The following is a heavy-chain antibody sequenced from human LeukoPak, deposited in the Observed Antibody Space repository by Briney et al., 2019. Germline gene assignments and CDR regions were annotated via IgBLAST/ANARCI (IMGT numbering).Heavy chain of an antibody. J-gene: IGHJ6*02. Sequence: GGSLRLSCAASGFTFSSDWMSWVRQAPGKGLEWVANIKEDGSEKYYVDSVKGRFTISRDNAKNSLYLQMNSLRAEDTAVYYCASGPGIAAAGTPYYCYGMDVWGQGTTVTVSS. CDR1: GFTFSSDW. CDR3: ASGPGIAAAGTPYYCYGMDV. D-gene: IGHD6-13*01. CDR2: IKEDGSEK. V-gene: IGHV3-7*01.